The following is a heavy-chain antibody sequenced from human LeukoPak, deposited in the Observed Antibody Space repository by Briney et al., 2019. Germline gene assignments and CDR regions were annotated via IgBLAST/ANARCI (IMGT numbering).Heavy chain of an antibody. CDR1: GVTFSDYA. J-gene: IGHJ4*02. Sequence: ASVKVSCKASGVTFSDYAISWVRQAPGQGLEWMGGIIRSLTTSNYAQKFQGRVTITADESTSTAYMELSSLRSEDTAIYYCASPAVIVPPSPQPFDYWGQGTLVTVSS. CDR2: IIRSLTTS. D-gene: IGHD2/OR15-2a*01. V-gene: IGHV1-69*13. CDR3: ASPAVIVPPSPQPFDY.